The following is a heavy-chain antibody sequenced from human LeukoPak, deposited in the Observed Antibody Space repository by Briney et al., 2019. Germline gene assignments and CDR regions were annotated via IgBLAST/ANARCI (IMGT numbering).Heavy chain of an antibody. CDR3: ARAYCGGDCYSHAFDI. CDR2: IYTSGST. Sequence: PSETLSLTCTVSGGSISSSSYYWSWIRQPAGKGLEWIGRIYTSGSTNYNPSLKSRVTMSVDTSKNQFSLKLSSVTAADTAVYYCARAYCGGDCYSHAFDIWGQGTMVTVSS. CDR1: GGSISSSSYY. V-gene: IGHV4-61*02. J-gene: IGHJ3*02. D-gene: IGHD2-21*01.